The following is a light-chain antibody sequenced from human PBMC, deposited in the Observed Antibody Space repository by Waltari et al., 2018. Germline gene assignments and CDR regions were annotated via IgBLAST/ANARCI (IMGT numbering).Light chain of an antibody. V-gene: IGLV9-49*01. CDR3: GADHDSRGNFVQEV. Sequence: QPVLTQPPSASASLGTSVTLTCTLNRGYSNYRVDWYQQRPGKGPRFVMRVGTGGIVGSKGDGIPDRFSVLGSGLNRYLTIRNIQEEDEGDYHCGADHDSRGNFVQEVFGGGTKLTVL. J-gene: IGLJ3*02. CDR2: VGTGGIVG. CDR1: RGYSNYR.